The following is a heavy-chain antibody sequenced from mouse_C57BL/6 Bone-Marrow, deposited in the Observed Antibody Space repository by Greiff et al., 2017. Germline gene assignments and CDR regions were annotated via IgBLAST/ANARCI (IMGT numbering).Heavy chain of an antibody. J-gene: IGHJ3*01. D-gene: IGHD1-1*01. CDR2: IDPENGDT. V-gene: IGHV14-4*01. Sequence: VQLQQSGAELVRPGASVKLSCTASGFNIKDDYMHWVKQRPEQGLEWIGWIDPENGDTEYASKFQGKATITADTASKTAYLQLSSLTSEDTAVYYCTVLLRSYWGQGTLVTVSA. CDR3: TVLLRSY. CDR1: GFNIKDDY.